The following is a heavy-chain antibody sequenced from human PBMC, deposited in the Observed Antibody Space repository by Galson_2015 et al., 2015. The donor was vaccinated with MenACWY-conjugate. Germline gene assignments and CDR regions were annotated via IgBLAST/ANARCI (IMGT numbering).Heavy chain of an antibody. Sequence: SVKVSCKASGFTFTSSAVQWVRQARGQRLEWIGWIVVGSGSTNYAQKFQERVTITRDMSTSTAYMELSSLRSEDTAVYYCAADLTTSSSWGHWGQGTLVTVSS. CDR3: AADLTTSSSWGH. CDR2: IVVGSGST. D-gene: IGHD6-13*01. J-gene: IGHJ4*02. V-gene: IGHV1-58*01. CDR1: GFTFTSSA.